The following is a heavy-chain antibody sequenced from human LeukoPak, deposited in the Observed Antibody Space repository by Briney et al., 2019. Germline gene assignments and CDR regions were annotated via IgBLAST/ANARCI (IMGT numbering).Heavy chain of an antibody. CDR3: ARSHYTLPYYFDC. CDR1: GFTFSSYA. Sequence: PGGSLRLSCAASGFTFSSYAMHWVRQAPGKGLEWVAVISYDGSNKYYADSVKGRFTISRDNSKNTLYLQMNSLRAEDTAVYYCARSHYTLPYYFDCWGQGTLVTVSS. V-gene: IGHV3-30-3*01. D-gene: IGHD1-26*01. J-gene: IGHJ4*02. CDR2: ISYDGSNK.